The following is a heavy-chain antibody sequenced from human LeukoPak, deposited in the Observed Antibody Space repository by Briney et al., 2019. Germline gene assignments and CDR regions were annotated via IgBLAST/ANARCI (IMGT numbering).Heavy chain of an antibody. CDR3: ARGTQWLVFNPDY. V-gene: IGHV3-30*03. D-gene: IGHD6-19*01. CDR2: ISYDGSNK. CDR1: GFTFSSYG. Sequence: GGSLRLSCAASGFTFSSYGMHWVRQAPGKGLEWVAVISYDGSNKYYADSVKGRFTISRDNSKNTLYLQMNSLRAEDTAVYYCARGTQWLVFNPDYWGQGTLVTVSS. J-gene: IGHJ4*02.